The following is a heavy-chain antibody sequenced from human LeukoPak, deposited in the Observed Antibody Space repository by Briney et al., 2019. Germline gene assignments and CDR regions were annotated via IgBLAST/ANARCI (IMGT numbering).Heavy chain of an antibody. CDR2: ISNNANYT. CDR1: GFTFSSYT. Sequence: PGGSLRLSCAASGFTFSSYTMNWLRQAPGKGLEWVSSISNNANYTYYADSLKGRFTISRDNAKNSLYLQMNSLRVEDTAVYYCARGATMITRAFDYWGQGTLVTVSS. J-gene: IGHJ4*02. D-gene: IGHD4-23*01. V-gene: IGHV3-21*01. CDR3: ARGATMITRAFDY.